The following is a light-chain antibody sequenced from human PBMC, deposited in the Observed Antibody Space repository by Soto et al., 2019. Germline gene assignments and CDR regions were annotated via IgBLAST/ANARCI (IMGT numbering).Light chain of an antibody. CDR3: AAWDDSLSGPNWV. J-gene: IGLJ3*02. CDR1: SSNNGSNY. V-gene: IGLV1-47*01. Sequence: QSVLTQPPSASGTPGQRVTISCSGCSSNNGSNYVYWNQQLPGTAPKLLTYRNNQRPSGVPDRFSGSKSGTSASLAISGLRSEDEADYYCAAWDDSLSGPNWVFCGGTKVTVL. CDR2: RNN.